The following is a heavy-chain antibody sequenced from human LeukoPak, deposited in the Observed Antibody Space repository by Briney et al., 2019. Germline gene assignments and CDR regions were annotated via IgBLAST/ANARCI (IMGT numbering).Heavy chain of an antibody. D-gene: IGHD2/OR15-2a*01. Sequence: GGSLRLSCAASGFTFSTHWMHWVRQAPGKGLVWVSHINSDGSTTSYAASVKGRFTISRDNAQNTLYLQMNSLRAEDTAVYYCARGTALQDYWGQGTLVTVSS. V-gene: IGHV3-74*01. CDR3: ARGTALQDY. CDR1: GFTFSTHW. J-gene: IGHJ4*02. CDR2: INSDGSTT.